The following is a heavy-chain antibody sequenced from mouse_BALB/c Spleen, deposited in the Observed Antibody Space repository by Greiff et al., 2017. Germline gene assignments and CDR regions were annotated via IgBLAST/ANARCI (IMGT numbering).Heavy chain of an antibody. CDR2: IWGDGST. CDR3: ARDPSMITSYWYFDV. D-gene: IGHD2-4*01. V-gene: IGHV2-6-7*01. J-gene: IGHJ1*01. CDR1: GFSLTGYG. Sequence: VKLMESGPGLVAPSQSLSITCTVSGFSLTGYGVNWVRQPPGKGLEWLGMIWGDGSTDYNSALKSRLSISKDNSKSQVFLKMNSLQTDDTARYYCARDPSMITSYWYFDVWGEGTTVTVSS.